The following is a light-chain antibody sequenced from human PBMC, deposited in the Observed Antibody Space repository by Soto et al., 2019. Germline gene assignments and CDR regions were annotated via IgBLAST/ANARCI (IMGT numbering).Light chain of an antibody. J-gene: IGKJ1*01. CDR1: QNIINY. Sequence: DIQMTQSPSTLSASVGDRVTITCRASQNIINYLAWYQQKPGKAPKLLIYTASSLETGVPSRFSGSGSGTEFTLTVSSLQPDDFGTYYCQQYTIYPWTFGQGTKVEIK. CDR3: QQYTIYPWT. CDR2: TAS. V-gene: IGKV1-5*03.